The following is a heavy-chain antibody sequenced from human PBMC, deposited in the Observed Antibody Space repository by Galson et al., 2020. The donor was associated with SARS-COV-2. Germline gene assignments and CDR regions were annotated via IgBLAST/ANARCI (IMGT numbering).Heavy chain of an antibody. CDR3: AGVGYCSGGSCYG. CDR2: ISDDGRST. CDR1: GFTFSSYW. D-gene: IGHD2-15*01. Sequence: GGSLRLSCAVSGFTFSSYWMHWVRQAPGKGLVWVSRISDDGRSTTYADSVKGRFTISRDNAKSTLYLQMNSLRAEDTAVYYCAGVGYCSGGSCYGWGQGTLVTVSP. J-gene: IGHJ4*02. V-gene: IGHV3-74*01.